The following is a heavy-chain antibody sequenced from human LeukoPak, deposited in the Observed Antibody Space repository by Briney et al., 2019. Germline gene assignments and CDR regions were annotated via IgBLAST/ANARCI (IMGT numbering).Heavy chain of an antibody. CDR2: INPSGGST. V-gene: IGHV1-46*01. CDR1: GYTFTSYY. D-gene: IGHD3-16*01. J-gene: IGHJ5*02. Sequence: ASVKVSCKASGYTFTSYYMHWVRQAPGQGLEWMGIINPSGGSTSYAQKFQGRVSITRDLSTSTDYMELSSLRSDDTAVYFCARDTSEGDYAWWFDPWGQGTLVTVAS. CDR3: ARDTSEGDYAWWFDP.